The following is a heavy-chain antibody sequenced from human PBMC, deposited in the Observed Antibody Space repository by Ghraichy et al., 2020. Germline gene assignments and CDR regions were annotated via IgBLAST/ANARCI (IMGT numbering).Heavy chain of an antibody. CDR1: GGTFSSYA. CDR3: ASRIFRVPAAISTSRPPYDY. J-gene: IGHJ4*02. Sequence: SVKVSCKASGGTFSSYAISWVRQAPGQGLEWMGGIIPIFGTANYAQKFQGRVTITADESTSTAYMELSSLRSEDTAVYYCASRIFRVPAAISTSRPPYDYWGQGTLVTVSS. CDR2: IIPIFGTA. D-gene: IGHD2-2*01. V-gene: IGHV1-69*13.